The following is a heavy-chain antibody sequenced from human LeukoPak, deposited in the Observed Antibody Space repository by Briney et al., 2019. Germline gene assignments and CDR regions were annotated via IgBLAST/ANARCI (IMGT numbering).Heavy chain of an antibody. CDR1: GDSVSSNSAA. D-gene: IGHD3-10*01. V-gene: IGHV6-1*01. Sequence: SQTLSLTCAISGDSVSSNSAAWNWIRQSPSRGLEWLGRTYYRSKWYNDYAVSVKSRITINPDTSKNQFSLQLNSVTPEDTAVYYCARGILWFEESYYYYYMDVWGKGTTVTISS. J-gene: IGHJ6*03. CDR2: TYYRSKWYN. CDR3: ARGILWFEESYYYYYMDV.